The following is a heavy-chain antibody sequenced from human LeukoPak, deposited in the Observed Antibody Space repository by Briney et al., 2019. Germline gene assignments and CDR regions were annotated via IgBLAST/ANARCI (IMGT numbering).Heavy chain of an antibody. CDR2: ISSSGSTI. Sequence: GGSLRLSCAASGFTFSDYYMSWIRQAPGKGLEWVSYISSSGSTIYYADSVKGRFTISRDNAKNSLYLQMNSLRAEDTAVYYCARDATYYDYVWGSYRFSYFDYWGQGTLVTVSS. CDR1: GFTFSDYY. D-gene: IGHD3-16*02. J-gene: IGHJ4*02. CDR3: ARDATYYDYVWGSYRFSYFDY. V-gene: IGHV3-11*04.